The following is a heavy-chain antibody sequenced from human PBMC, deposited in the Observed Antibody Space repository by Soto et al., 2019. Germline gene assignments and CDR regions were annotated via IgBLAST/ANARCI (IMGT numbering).Heavy chain of an antibody. J-gene: IGHJ4*02. CDR2: MNPNSGNT. Sequence: ASVKVCCKASGYTFTSYDINWVRQATGQGLEWMGWMNPNSGNTGYAQKFQGRVTMTRNTSISTAYMDLSSLRSEDTAVYYCARAIRRYDLWSGSQDYWGQGTLVTVSS. CDR3: ARAIRRYDLWSGSQDY. D-gene: IGHD3-3*01. V-gene: IGHV1-8*01. CDR1: GYTFTSYD.